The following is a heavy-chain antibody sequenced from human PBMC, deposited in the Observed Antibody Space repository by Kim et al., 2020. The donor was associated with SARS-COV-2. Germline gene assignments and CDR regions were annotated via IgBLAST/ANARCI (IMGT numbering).Heavy chain of an antibody. CDR1: GGSFSGYY. CDR3: SRGPRTGPFLNSRGWFDP. Sequence: SETLSLTCAVYGGSFSGYYWSWIRQPPGKGLEWIGEINHSGSTNYNPSLKSRVTISVDTSKNQFSLKLSSVTAADTAVYYCSRGPRTGPFLNSRGWFDP. D-gene: IGHD3-9*01. J-gene: IGHJ5*02. CDR2: INHSGST. V-gene: IGHV4-34*01.